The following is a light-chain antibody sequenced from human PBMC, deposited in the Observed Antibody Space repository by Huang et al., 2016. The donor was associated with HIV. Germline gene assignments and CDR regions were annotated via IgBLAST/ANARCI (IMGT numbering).Light chain of an antibody. Sequence: EIVLTQSPDTLSLSPGERATLSCRASHSVSSHFLAWYQQKPGQSPRLLIYGASRRATGIPDRFSGSVSGTDFTLTITRLEPEDFAVYYCQQYGGSPLFTFGPGTKVDIK. CDR3: QQYGGSPLFT. J-gene: IGKJ3*01. V-gene: IGKV3-20*01. CDR2: GAS. CDR1: HSVSSHF.